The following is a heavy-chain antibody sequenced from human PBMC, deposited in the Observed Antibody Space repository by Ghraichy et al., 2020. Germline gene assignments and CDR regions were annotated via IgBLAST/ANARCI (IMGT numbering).Heavy chain of an antibody. CDR1: GFTFSIHA. J-gene: IGHJ3*02. V-gene: IGHV3-23*01. Sequence: GGSPRLSCAASGFTFSIHAMSWVRQAPGKGLEWVSTISGSGGNTDYADSVKGRFTISRDNSKNTLYLQMNSLRAEDTAVYYCAKVKVVPLGAFDIWGQGTMVTVSS. CDR3: AKVKVVPLGAFDI. CDR2: ISGSGGNT. D-gene: IGHD2-2*01.